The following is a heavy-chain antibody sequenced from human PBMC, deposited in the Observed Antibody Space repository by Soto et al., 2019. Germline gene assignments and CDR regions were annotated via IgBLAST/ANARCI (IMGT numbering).Heavy chain of an antibody. V-gene: IGHV3-23*01. CDR1: GFSFRNYA. J-gene: IGHJ4*02. CDR3: ANGRATYGLLTHDY. CDR2: LTGSSSNI. D-gene: IGHD3-10*01. Sequence: GGSLRLSCAASGFSFRNYAMSWVRQAPEKGLEWISTLTGSSSNIYYADSVKGRFAISRDNSRNTLYLQMNSLTAEDTAVYYCANGRATYGLLTHDYWGQGTLVTVSS.